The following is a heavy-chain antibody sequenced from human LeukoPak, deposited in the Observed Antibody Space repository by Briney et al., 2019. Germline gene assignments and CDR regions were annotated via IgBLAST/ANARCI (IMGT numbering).Heavy chain of an antibody. Sequence: SETLSLTCAVYGESFSTLYWSWIRQPPGKGLEWIGEINHVGSTNYNPSLKSRVTISVDTSKNQFSLKLSSVTAADTAVYYCARGGSSWPYYFDYWGQGTLVTVSS. V-gene: IGHV4-34*01. CDR3: ARGGSSWPYYFDY. D-gene: IGHD6-13*01. J-gene: IGHJ4*02. CDR1: GESFSTLY. CDR2: INHVGST.